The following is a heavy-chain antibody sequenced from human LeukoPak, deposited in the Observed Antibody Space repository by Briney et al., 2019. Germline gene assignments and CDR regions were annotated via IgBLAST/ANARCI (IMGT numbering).Heavy chain of an antibody. CDR2: IYYSGST. D-gene: IGHD4-17*01. J-gene: IGHJ5*02. V-gene: IGHV4-30-4*01. CDR1: GGSISSGDDY. CDR3: ARVVDYGELNWFDP. Sequence: PSETLSLTCTVSGGSISSGDDYWSWIRQPPGKGLEWIGYIYYSGSTYYNPSLKSRVTISVDTSKNQFSLKLSSVTAADTAVYYCARVVDYGELNWFDPWGQGTLVTVSS.